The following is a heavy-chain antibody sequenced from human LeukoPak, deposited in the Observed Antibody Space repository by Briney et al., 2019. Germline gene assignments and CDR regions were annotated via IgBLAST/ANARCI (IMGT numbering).Heavy chain of an antibody. Sequence: SVKASCKASRGTFSSYAIRWVRQAPGRGVECMGGIFPIFGTANYVQKFKVRVTINANESRTTASMERSRLRFEARDVYYLADVGSYGDHSDYWGQGTLVTVSA. CDR2: IFPIFGTA. CDR1: RGTFSSYA. V-gene: IGHV1-69*13. J-gene: IGHJ4*02. D-gene: IGHD4-17*01. CDR3: ADVGSYGDHSDY.